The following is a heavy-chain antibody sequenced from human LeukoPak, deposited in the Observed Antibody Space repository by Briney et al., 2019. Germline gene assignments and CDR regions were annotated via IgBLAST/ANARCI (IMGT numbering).Heavy chain of an antibody. D-gene: IGHD2-15*01. CDR1: GYTFTSYG. CDR3: ARESRPRVVAAASLYYYYYGMDV. J-gene: IGHJ6*02. CDR2: ISAYNGNT. V-gene: IGHV1-18*01. Sequence: GASVKVSCKASGYTFTSYGISWVRQAPGQGLEWMGWISAYNGNTNYAQKLQGRVTMTTDTSTSTAYMELRSLRSDDTAVYYCARESRPRVVAAASLYYYYYGMDVWGQGTTVTVSS.